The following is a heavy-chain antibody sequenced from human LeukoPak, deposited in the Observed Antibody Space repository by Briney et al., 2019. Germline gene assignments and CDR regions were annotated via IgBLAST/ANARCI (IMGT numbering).Heavy chain of an antibody. Sequence: SETLSLTCTVSGDSISSSSYSWGWIRQPPGKGLEWIGTIDYSGNTYSNPSLKSRVTISVDASKIHFSLKLSSVTAADTAVYYCANWDWYFDLWGRGTLVTVSS. D-gene: IGHD7-27*01. V-gene: IGHV4-39*02. CDR2: IDYSGNT. CDR1: GDSISSSSYS. CDR3: ANWDWYFDL. J-gene: IGHJ2*01.